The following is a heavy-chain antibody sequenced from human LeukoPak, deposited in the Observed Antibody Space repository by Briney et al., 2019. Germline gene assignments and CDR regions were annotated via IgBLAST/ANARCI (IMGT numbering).Heavy chain of an antibody. CDR3: ARDGQWFGELSWGHDY. J-gene: IGHJ4*02. D-gene: IGHD3-10*01. V-gene: IGHV3-33*01. CDR2: IWDNGLSQ. CDR1: DFTLSAYG. Sequence: PGGSLRLSCAASDFTLSAYGMHWVRQAPGKGLEWVGVIWDNGLSQYYGDSVKGRFTISRDNSKNTLCLQMNSLRAEDTAVYYCARDGQWFGELSWGHDYWGQGTLVTVSS.